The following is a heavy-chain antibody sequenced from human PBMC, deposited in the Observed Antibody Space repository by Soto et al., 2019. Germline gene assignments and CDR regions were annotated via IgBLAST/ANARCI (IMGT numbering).Heavy chain of an antibody. D-gene: IGHD4-17*01. V-gene: IGHV4-34*01. CDR3: ARGPLTTVTTFSSIDY. CDR1: GWSFSGYD. Sequence: SETLSLTCAVYGWSFSGYDWSWIRQPPGKGLEWIGEINHSGSTNYNPSLKSRVTISVDTSKNQFSLKLSSVTAADTAVYYCARGPLTTVTTFSSIDYWGQGTLVTVSS. CDR2: INHSGST. J-gene: IGHJ4*02.